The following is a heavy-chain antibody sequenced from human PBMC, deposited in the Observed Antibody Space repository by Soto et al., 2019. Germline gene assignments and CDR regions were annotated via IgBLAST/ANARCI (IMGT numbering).Heavy chain of an antibody. CDR2: INHSGST. CDR3: ARGVSGGYTFKRRYYFDY. Sequence: SSETLCLTCAVYGGSFSCYYWSWIRQPPGKGLEWIGEINHSGSTNYNPSLKSRVTISVDTSKNQFSLKLSSVTAADTAVYYCARGVSGGYTFKRRYYFDYWGQGTLVTVSS. D-gene: IGHD5-12*01. V-gene: IGHV4-34*01. CDR1: GGSFSCYY. J-gene: IGHJ4*02.